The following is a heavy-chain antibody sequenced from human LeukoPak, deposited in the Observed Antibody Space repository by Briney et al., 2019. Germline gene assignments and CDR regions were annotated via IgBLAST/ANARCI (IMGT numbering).Heavy chain of an antibody. CDR1: GYTFTSYD. J-gene: IGHJ5*02. CDR3: ARGMRTYWFDP. CDR2: IIPILGIA. Sequence: GASVKVSCKASGYTFTSYDINWVRQATGQGLEWMGWIIPILGIANYAQKFQGRVTITADKSTSTAYMELSSLRSEDTAVYYCARGMRTYWFDPWGQGTLVTVSS. V-gene: IGHV1-69*10.